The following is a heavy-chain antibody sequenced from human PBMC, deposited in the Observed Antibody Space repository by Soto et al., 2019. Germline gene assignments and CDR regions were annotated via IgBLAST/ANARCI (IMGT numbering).Heavy chain of an antibody. D-gene: IGHD3-22*01. Sequence: SETLSLTCAVYGGSFSGYYWSWIRQPPGKGLEWIGEINHSGSTNYNPSLKSRVTISVDTSKNQFSLKLSSVTAADTAVYYCARGYYDSSGSLDYWGQGTLVTV. V-gene: IGHV4-34*01. CDR1: GGSFSGYY. CDR3: ARGYYDSSGSLDY. J-gene: IGHJ4*02. CDR2: INHSGST.